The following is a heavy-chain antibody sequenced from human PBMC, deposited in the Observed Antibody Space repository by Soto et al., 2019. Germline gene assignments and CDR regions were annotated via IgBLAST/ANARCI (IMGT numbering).Heavy chain of an antibody. CDR2: IIPIFGTA. J-gene: IGHJ3*02. D-gene: IGHD5-18*01. Sequence: QVQLVQSGAEVKKPGSSVKVSCKASGGTFSSYAISWVRQAPGQGLEWMGGIIPIFGTANYAQKFQGRVTITADESTSTAYMELSSQRSEDTAVYYCARVGYSYGNDAFDIWGQGTMVTVSS. CDR3: ARVGYSYGNDAFDI. CDR1: GGTFSSYA. V-gene: IGHV1-69*01.